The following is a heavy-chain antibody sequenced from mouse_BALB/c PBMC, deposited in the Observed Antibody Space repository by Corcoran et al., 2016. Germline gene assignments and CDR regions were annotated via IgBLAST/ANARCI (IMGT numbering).Heavy chain of an antibody. V-gene: IGHV4-1*02. D-gene: IGHD4-1*01. CDR1: GFDFSRYW. CDR3: ARNWDYYFDY. CDR2: INPDSSTI. J-gene: IGHJ2*01. Sequence: EVKLLESGGGLVQPGGSLKLSCAASGFDFSRYWMSWVRQAPGKGLEWIGEINPDSSTINYTPSLKDKFIISRDNAKNTLYLQMSKVRAEDTALYYCARNWDYYFDYGGQGTTRTVSS.